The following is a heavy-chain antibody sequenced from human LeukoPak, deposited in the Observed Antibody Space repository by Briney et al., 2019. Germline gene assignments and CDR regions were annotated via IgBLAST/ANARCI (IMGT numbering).Heavy chain of an antibody. V-gene: IGHV4-31*03. CDR3: ARGRYSNWERYYYMDI. CDR1: GGSISSGGYY. Sequence: PSETLSFTCTVSGGSISSGGYYWSWIRQHPGKGLEWIGYIYYSGSTYYNPSLKSRVTISVDTSKNQVSLQLSSVTAADTAVYYCARGRYSNWERYYYMDIWGKGATVTVSS. CDR2: IYYSGST. J-gene: IGHJ6*03. D-gene: IGHD4-11*01.